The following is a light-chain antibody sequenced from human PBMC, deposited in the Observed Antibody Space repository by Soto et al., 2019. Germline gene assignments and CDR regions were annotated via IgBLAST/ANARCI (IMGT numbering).Light chain of an antibody. J-gene: IGKJ4*01. CDR3: QQRSNWQGAT. V-gene: IGKV3-11*01. CDR1: QSVRNY. CDR2: DAS. Sequence: EIVLTQSPATLSLSPGGRATLSCRASQSVRNYLAWYQQKPGQAPRLLIYDASNRATGIPARFRGSGSGTDFTLSITSLEPEDFAVYYCQQRSNWQGATFGGGTKVEIK.